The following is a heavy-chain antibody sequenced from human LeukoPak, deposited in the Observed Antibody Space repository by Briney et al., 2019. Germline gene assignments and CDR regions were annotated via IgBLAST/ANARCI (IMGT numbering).Heavy chain of an antibody. CDR3: TRVTWELLTFDY. Sequence: GSLRLSCTASGFTFGDYSMNWVRQAPGKGLEWVGFIRSKAYGGTTEYAASVKGRFTISRDDSKSIAYLQMNSLKTEDTAVYYCTRVTWELLTFDYWGQGTLVTVSS. CDR1: GFTFGDYS. J-gene: IGHJ4*02. CDR2: IRSKAYGGTT. V-gene: IGHV3-49*04. D-gene: IGHD1-26*01.